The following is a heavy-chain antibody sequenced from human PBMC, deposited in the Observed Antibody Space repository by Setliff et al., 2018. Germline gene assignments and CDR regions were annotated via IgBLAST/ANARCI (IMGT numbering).Heavy chain of an antibody. CDR2: VYHSGNT. D-gene: IGHD3-22*01. V-gene: IGHV4-4*02. CDR1: GGSISSSNW. J-gene: IGHJ3*02. Sequence: SETLSLTCAVYGGSISSSNWWTWVRQPPGKGLEWIGEVYHSGNTNYNPSLESRLSISVDKSRNQFSLRLTSVTAADTAVYYCARELAYYDGSAFRSGGAFDIWGQGTMVTVSS. CDR3: ARELAYYDGSAFRSGGAFDI.